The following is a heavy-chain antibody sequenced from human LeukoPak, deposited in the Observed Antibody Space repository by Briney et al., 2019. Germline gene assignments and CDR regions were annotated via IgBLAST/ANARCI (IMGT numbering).Heavy chain of an antibody. CDR1: GGSISSYY. CDR3: ARRAWSYYGMDV. CDR2: IFYSGST. Sequence: SETLSLTCTVSGGSISSYYWSWIRRPPGKGLEWIGYIFYSGSTNYNPSLKSRVTISVDTSKNQFSLRLSSVTAADTAVYYCARRAWSYYGMDVWGQGTTVTVSS. V-gene: IGHV4-59*08. J-gene: IGHJ6*02. D-gene: IGHD3-3*01.